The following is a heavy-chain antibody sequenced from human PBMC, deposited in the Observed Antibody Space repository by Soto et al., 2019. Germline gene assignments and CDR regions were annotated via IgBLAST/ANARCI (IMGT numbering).Heavy chain of an antibody. D-gene: IGHD2-2*03. CDR3: ARLNGYCISTNCHGCYGMDV. J-gene: IGHJ6*02. Sequence: SATLSLTCSVSGGFVSSSSYSWGWIRQSPGKGLEWIGTIYSSENTYYNPSLLSRVTISVDTSKNEFSLRLSSVTAADTAVYYCARLNGYCISTNCHGCYGMDVWGQGTTVTVSS. CDR1: GGFVSSSSYS. V-gene: IGHV4-39*01. CDR2: IYSSENT.